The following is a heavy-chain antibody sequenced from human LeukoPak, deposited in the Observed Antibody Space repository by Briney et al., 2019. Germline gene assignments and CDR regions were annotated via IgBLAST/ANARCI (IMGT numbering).Heavy chain of an antibody. V-gene: IGHV3-23*01. J-gene: IGHJ4*02. CDR3: AEDSRSLAAAGEVDY. D-gene: IGHD6-13*01. Sequence: GGSLRLSCAASGFTFSSKSMTWVRQAPGKGLEWVSAISGNGVDTFYADSVKGRFTISRDNSRNTLYLQMNSLRAEDTAVYYCAEDSRSLAAAGEVDYWGQGTLVTVSS. CDR2: ISGNGVDT. CDR1: GFTFSSKS.